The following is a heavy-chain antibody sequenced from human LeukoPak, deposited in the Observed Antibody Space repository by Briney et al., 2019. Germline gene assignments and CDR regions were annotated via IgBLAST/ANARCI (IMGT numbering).Heavy chain of an antibody. CDR1: GGTFRSFA. D-gene: IGHD3-22*01. CDR2: IIPIFRTA. CDR3: ARALRYYSDSSGYAFDY. V-gene: IGHV1-69*13. J-gene: IGHJ4*02. Sequence: SVKVSCKASGGTFRSFAISWVRQAPGQGLGWMGGIIPIFRTANYAQKFQGRVTITADESTSTAYMELSSLRSEDTAVYYCARALRYYSDSSGYAFDYWGQGTLVTVSS.